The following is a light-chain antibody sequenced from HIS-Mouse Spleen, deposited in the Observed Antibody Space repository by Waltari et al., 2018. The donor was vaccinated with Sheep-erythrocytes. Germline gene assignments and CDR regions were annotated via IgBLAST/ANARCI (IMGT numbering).Light chain of an antibody. J-gene: IGLJ2*01. CDR2: DNN. CDR1: SPNLGNNY. CDR3: GTWDSSLSAVV. Sequence: QSVLTQPPSVSAAPGQKVTIPCSGSSPNLGNNYVSWYQQLPGTAPKLLIYDNNKRPSGIPDRFSGSKSGTSATLGITGLQTGDEADYYCGTWDSSLSAVVFGGGTKLTVL. V-gene: IGLV1-51*01.